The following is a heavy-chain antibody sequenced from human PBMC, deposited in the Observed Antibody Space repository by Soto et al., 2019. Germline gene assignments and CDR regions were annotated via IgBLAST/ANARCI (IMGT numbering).Heavy chain of an antibody. D-gene: IGHD1-26*01. CDR1: GYSFTTYS. V-gene: IGHV1-3*01. J-gene: IGHJ4*02. CDR2: INAGTGYT. CDR3: SRGDAELHDPLDS. Sequence: GASVMVSCKASGYSFTTYSIHWVRQAPGQRIERVGCINAGTGYTRYSQKFQGRVSITRDTSASTGFMDLSSLRSEDTAVYYCSRGDAELHDPLDSWGQRTLVIVSA.